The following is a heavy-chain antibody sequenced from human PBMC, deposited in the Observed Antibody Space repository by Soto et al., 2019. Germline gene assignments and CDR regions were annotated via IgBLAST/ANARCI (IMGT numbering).Heavy chain of an antibody. D-gene: IGHD4-17*01. Sequence: QVQLVESGGGVVQPGTSLRLSCVASGFSFSDYGMHWVRQAPGKGLEWVAVIWFDGSNKYYGESVKGRFTISRDNSKNTVTLQMDRLRVDDTAVYYCARRRSTVTTAWFYHAMDVWGQGTTVTVS. CDR1: GFSFSDYG. J-gene: IGHJ6*02. V-gene: IGHV3-33*01. CDR3: ARRRSTVTTAWFYHAMDV. CDR2: IWFDGSNK.